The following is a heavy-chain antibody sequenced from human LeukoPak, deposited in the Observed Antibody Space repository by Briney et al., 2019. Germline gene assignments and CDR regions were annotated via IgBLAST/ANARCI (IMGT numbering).Heavy chain of an antibody. CDR1: GFTFSSYA. Sequence: GGSLRLSCAASGFTFSSYAMHWVRQAPGKGLEWVTFIRYDGNNKYYADSVKGRFTISRDNSKNTLYLEMNSLRPEDTAVYYCAKKWSGDYDSSGINDAFDIWGQGTMVTVSS. V-gene: IGHV3-30*02. J-gene: IGHJ3*02. CDR2: IRYDGNNK. D-gene: IGHD3-22*01. CDR3: AKKWSGDYDSSGINDAFDI.